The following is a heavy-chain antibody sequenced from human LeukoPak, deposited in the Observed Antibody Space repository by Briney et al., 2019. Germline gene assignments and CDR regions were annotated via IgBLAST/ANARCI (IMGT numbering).Heavy chain of an antibody. V-gene: IGHV4-38-2*01. J-gene: IGHJ6*03. CDR3: ARQHDSYYYYYIDV. CDR1: GYSISNNYY. Sequence: PSETLSLTCAVSGYSISNNYYWVWIRQPLGRGLEWIGSLYHSDSAYYNTSLRSRVSMSVDTSKNQFSLTLSFVTAADTAVYYCARQHDSYYYYYIDVWGSGTTVTVSS. CDR2: LYHSDSA.